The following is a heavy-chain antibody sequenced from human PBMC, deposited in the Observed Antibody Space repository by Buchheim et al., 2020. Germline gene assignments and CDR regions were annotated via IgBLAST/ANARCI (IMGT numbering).Heavy chain of an antibody. Sequence: QVQLQESGPGLVKPSQTLSLTCTLSVGSISSGDYYVRWIRQPPGKGLEWIGFIYYSGATYYNPSLKSRVTMTVDTSKNQFSLKLSSVTAADTAVYYCARDDYGALGWFDPWGQGTL. CDR1: VGSISSGDYY. V-gene: IGHV4-30-4*01. CDR3: ARDDYGALGWFDP. CDR2: IYYSGAT. J-gene: IGHJ5*02. D-gene: IGHD4-17*01.